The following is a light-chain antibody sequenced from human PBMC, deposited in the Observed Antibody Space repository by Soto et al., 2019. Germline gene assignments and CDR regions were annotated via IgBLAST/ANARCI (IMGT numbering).Light chain of an antibody. CDR3: QQYKDWPPIT. Sequence: IVLTQSPATLAWSPGEGATFSCRASESVGRSLAWYQQKPGQAPRLLIYDASSRATGIPARFSGSGSGTQYSLTVSSLLSEDVSVYYCQQYKDWPPITFGPGTKVDIK. CDR2: DAS. J-gene: IGKJ3*01. V-gene: IGKV3-15*01. CDR1: ESVGRS.